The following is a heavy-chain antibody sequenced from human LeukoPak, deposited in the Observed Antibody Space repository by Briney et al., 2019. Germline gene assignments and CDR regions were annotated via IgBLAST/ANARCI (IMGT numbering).Heavy chain of an antibody. D-gene: IGHD5-24*01. CDR1: GGTFSSYA. V-gene: IGHV1-69*04. J-gene: IGHJ3*02. Sequence: SVKVSCKASGGTFSSYAISWVRQAPGQGLEWMGRIISILGIANYAQKFQGRVTITADKSTSTAYMELSSLRSEDTAVYYCARDPRDGYNRAVRAFDIWGQGTMVTVSS. CDR2: IISILGIA. CDR3: ARDPRDGYNRAVRAFDI.